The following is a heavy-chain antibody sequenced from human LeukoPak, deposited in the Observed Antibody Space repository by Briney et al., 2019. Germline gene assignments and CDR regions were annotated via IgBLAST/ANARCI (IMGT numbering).Heavy chain of an antibody. Sequence: GSLRLSCAASGFTFSSYSMNWVRQAPGKGLEWVSPISSSSSYIYYADSVKGRFTISRDNAKNSLYLQMNSLRAEDTAVYYCARDRSLYSSSSRDDYWGQGTLVTVSS. J-gene: IGHJ4*02. D-gene: IGHD6-6*01. V-gene: IGHV3-21*01. CDR3: ARDRSLYSSSSRDDY. CDR2: ISSSSSYI. CDR1: GFTFSSYS.